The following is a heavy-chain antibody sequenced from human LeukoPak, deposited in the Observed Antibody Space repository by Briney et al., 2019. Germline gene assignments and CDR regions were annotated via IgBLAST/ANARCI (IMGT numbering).Heavy chain of an antibody. CDR1: GFTFYDYA. D-gene: IGHD6-6*01. CDR2: ISWNSGSI. J-gene: IGHJ4*02. CDR3: AKDISSSSSVFDY. V-gene: IGHV3-9*01. Sequence: GGSLRLSCAASGFTFYDYAMHWVRQAPGKGLEWVSGISWNSGSIGYADSVKGRITISRDNAKNSLYLQMNSLRAEDTALYYCAKDISSSSSVFDYWGQGTLVTVSS.